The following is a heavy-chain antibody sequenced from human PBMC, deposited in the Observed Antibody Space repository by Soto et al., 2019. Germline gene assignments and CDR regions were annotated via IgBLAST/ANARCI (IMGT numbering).Heavy chain of an antibody. CDR1: GGTFSSYA. CDR2: IIPIFGTA. Sequence: QVQLVQSGAEVKKPGSSVKVSCKASGGTFSSYAISWVRQAPGQGLEWMGGIIPIFGTANYAQKFQGRVTITADESTSTAYMELSSLRSEDTAVYYCARNRDIVVVPAAIFRAHYYYGMDVWGQGTTVTVSS. V-gene: IGHV1-69*01. J-gene: IGHJ6*02. D-gene: IGHD2-2*01. CDR3: ARNRDIVVVPAAIFRAHYYYGMDV.